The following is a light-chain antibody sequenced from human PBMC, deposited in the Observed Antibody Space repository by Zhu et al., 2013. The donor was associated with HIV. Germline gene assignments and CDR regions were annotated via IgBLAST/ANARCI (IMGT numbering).Light chain of an antibody. CDR3: QQYGGSPRT. Sequence: EIVLTQSPGTLSLSPGETATLSCRASRSVGSRSLAWYQQKPGQAPRLLIYDASIRATGIADRFSGSGYETDFTLTITRLEPEDFAVYYCQQYGGSPRTFGQGTNLEIK. CDR1: RSVGSRS. J-gene: IGKJ2*02. CDR2: DAS. V-gene: IGKV3-20*01.